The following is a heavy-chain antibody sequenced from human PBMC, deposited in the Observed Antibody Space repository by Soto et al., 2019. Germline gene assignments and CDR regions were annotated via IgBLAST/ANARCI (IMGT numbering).Heavy chain of an antibody. CDR3: ARCHDYAWGSYPFRCAVY. CDR1: GYTFTSFG. J-gene: IGHJ4*02. CDR2: ISAYNGHT. D-gene: IGHD3-16*01. Sequence: QVQLVQSGAEVKKPGASVKVSCKASGYTFTSFGITWVRQAPGQGLEWMGWISAYNGHTNYAQKLQGRVTMTTDTSTSTAFMELRSLRSDDTAVYYCARCHDYAWGSYPFRCAVYWGQGTLVTVSS. V-gene: IGHV1-18*01.